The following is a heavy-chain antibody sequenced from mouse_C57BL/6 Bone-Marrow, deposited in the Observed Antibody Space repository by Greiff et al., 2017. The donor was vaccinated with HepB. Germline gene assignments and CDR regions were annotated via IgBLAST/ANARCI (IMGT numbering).Heavy chain of an antibody. V-gene: IGHV14-4*01. CDR2: IDPENGDT. CDR1: GFNIKDDY. D-gene: IGHD2-3*01. J-gene: IGHJ4*01. CDR3: TTSGYYMDY. Sequence: VQLKQSGAELVRPGASVKLSCTASGFNIKDDYMHWVKQRPEQGLEWIGWIDPENGDTEYASKFQGKATITADTSSNTAYLQLSSLTSEDTAVYYGTTSGYYMDYWGQGTSVTVSS.